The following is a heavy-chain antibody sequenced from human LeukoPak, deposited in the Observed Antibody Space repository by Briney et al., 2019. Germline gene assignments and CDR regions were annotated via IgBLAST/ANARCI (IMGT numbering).Heavy chain of an antibody. Sequence: PSETLSLTCAVYGGSFSGYYWSWIRQPPGKGLEWIGEINHSGSTNYNPPLKSRVSISVDTSKNHFSLRLSSVTAADTAVYYCARGFTNSGLIIWGQGTLVTVSS. CDR1: GGSFSGYY. V-gene: IGHV4-34*01. CDR2: INHSGST. J-gene: IGHJ4*02. CDR3: ARGFTNSGLII. D-gene: IGHD5-12*01.